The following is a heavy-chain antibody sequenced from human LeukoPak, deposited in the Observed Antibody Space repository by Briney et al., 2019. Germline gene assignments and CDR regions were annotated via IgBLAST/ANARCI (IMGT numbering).Heavy chain of an antibody. J-gene: IGHJ4*02. V-gene: IGHV4-59*02. CDR2: IYYTGTT. CDR1: GGSVSGYY. D-gene: IGHD7-27*01. Sequence: SGTPSLTCTVSGGSVSGYYWSWIPPSPRKGLEWIGYIYYTGTTYNPSLKSRVTISADTSKSQFSLKLSSVTAADTAVYYCASRKLGNDYWGQGTLVTVSS. CDR3: ASRKLGNDY.